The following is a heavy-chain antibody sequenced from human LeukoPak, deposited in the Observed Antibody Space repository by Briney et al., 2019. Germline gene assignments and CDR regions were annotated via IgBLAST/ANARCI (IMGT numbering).Heavy chain of an antibody. J-gene: IGHJ5*02. CDR3: ARVLVATIGNWFGP. D-gene: IGHD5-12*01. CDR1: GGSISSGGYY. Sequence: SQTLSLTCTVSGGSISSGGYYWSWIRQPPGKGLEWIGYIYHSGSTYYNPSLKSRVTISVDRSKNQFSLKLRSVTAADTAVYYCARVLVATIGNWFGPWGQGTLVTVSS. V-gene: IGHV4-30-2*01. CDR2: IYHSGST.